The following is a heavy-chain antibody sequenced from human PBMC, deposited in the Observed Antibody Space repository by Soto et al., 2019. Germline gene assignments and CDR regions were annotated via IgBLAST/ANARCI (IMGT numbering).Heavy chain of an antibody. Sequence: QVQLVQSGAEVKKPGSSVKVSCKASGGAFSDYAFSWVRQAPGQGLEWLGGIMPIFRAPDYAQKFQGRVTTPAAESTRAAYMEMNSLRSEATAVYYCASWLKGPDIGNYYYGMDVWGQGTTVTVS. D-gene: IGHD2-15*01. CDR3: ASWLKGPDIGNYYYGMDV. J-gene: IGHJ6*02. V-gene: IGHV1-69*12. CDR1: GGAFSDYA. CDR2: IMPIFRAP.